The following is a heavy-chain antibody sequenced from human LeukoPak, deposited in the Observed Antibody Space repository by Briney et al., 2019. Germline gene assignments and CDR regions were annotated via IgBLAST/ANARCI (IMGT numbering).Heavy chain of an antibody. V-gene: IGHV3-21*04. D-gene: IGHD2-2*03. Sequence: NPGGSLRLSCAASGFTFSSYSMNWVRQAPGKGLEWVSSISSSSSYIYYADSVKGRFTISRDNSKNTLYLQMNRLRDEDTAVYYCASGVMDNDAFDIWGQGTMVTVSS. J-gene: IGHJ3*02. CDR2: ISSSSSYI. CDR1: GFTFSSYS. CDR3: ASGVMDNDAFDI.